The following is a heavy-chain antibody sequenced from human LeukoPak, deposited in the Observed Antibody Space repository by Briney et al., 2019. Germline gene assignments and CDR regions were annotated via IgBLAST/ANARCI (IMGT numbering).Heavy chain of an antibody. CDR1: GGSISSCY. CDR3: ARERFRGITMVRGVIIHYYYGMDV. D-gene: IGHD3-10*01. V-gene: IGHV4-4*07. J-gene: IGHJ6*02. Sequence: SETLSLTCTVSGGSISSCYWSWIRQPAGKGLEWIGRIYTSGSTNYNPSLKSRVTMSVDTSKNQFSLKLSSVTAADTAVYYCARERFRGITMVRGVIIHYYYGMDVWGQGTTVTVSS. CDR2: IYTSGST.